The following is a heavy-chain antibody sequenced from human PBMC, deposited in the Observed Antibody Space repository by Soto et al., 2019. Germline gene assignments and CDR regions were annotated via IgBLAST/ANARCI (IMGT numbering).Heavy chain of an antibody. D-gene: IGHD3-22*01. CDR1: GGTFSSYA. V-gene: IGHV1-69*01. CDR3: ARLRTYYYDSSGYYTLDY. Sequence: QVQLVQSGAEVKKPGSSVKVSCKASGGTFSSYAISWVRQAPGQGLEWMGGIIPIFGTANYAQKFQGRVTITADESTSTAYMELSSLRSEDTAVYYCARLRTYYYDSSGYYTLDYWGQGTLVTVSS. J-gene: IGHJ4*02. CDR2: IIPIFGTA.